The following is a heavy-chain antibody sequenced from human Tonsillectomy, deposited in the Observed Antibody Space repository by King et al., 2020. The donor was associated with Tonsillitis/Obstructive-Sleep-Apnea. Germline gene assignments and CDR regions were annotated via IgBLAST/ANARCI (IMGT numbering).Heavy chain of an antibody. CDR2: LSAYNGNT. Sequence: QLVQSGAEAKKPGASVKVSCKASGYIFTNYGITWVRQAPGQGLEWLGWLSAYNGNTDYAQKFQGRLTLTTETSTSTAYMELRSLTSDDTAVYYCAREEHVKNSYNDYWGQGTLVTVSA. V-gene: IGHV1-18*01. D-gene: IGHD4-23*01. CDR1: GYIFTNYG. CDR3: AREEHVKNSYNDY. J-gene: IGHJ4*02.